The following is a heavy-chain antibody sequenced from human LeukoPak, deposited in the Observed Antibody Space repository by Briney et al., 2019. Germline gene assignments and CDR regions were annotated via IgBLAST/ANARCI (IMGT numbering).Heavy chain of an antibody. CDR1: GFTFHDYT. CDR3: TKATSSGWGYAFDV. CDR2: IRWDGGEI. V-gene: IGHV3-43*01. J-gene: IGHJ3*01. Sequence: GGSLRLSCAGSGFTFHDYTMHWVRQPPGKGLEWVSLIRWDGGEIHYADSLKGRFTISRDNNKNSLFLQMNSLGIEDTALYYCTKATSSGWGYAFDVWGRGTMVTVSA. D-gene: IGHD6-19*01.